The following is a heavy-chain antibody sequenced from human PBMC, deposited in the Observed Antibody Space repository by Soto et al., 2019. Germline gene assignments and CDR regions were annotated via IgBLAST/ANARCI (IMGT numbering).Heavy chain of an antibody. Sequence: PGESLKLSCKGSGYSFTSYWISWERQAPGQGLEWMGGIIPIFGTANYAQKFQGRVTITADESTSTAYMELSSLRSEDTAVYYCARSIAASYYFDYWGQGTLVTVSS. V-gene: IGHV1-69*01. J-gene: IGHJ4*02. CDR1: GYSFTSYW. CDR2: IIPIFGTA. D-gene: IGHD6-6*01. CDR3: ARSIAASYYFDY.